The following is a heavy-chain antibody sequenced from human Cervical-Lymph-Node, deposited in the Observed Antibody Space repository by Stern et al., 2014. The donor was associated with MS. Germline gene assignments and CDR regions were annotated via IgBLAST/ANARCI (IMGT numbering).Heavy chain of an antibody. J-gene: IGHJ5*02. V-gene: IGHV1-69*01. CDR2: IIPIFGTA. D-gene: IGHD6-6*01. Sequence: VQLVESGAEVKKPGSSVKVSCKASGGTFSSYAISWGLQAPGQGLEWMGGIIPIFGTANYAQKFQGRVTITADESTSTAYMELSSLRSEDTAVYYCARSHSSSVWWFDPWGQGTLVTVSS. CDR1: GGTFSSYA. CDR3: ARSHSSSVWWFDP.